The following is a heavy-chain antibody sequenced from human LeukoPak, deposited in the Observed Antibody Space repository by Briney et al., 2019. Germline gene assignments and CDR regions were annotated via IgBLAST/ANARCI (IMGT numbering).Heavy chain of an antibody. CDR2: IYYSGST. CDR1: GGSISSSSYY. D-gene: IGHD2-15*01. Sequence: SETLSLTCTVSGGSISSSSYYWGWIRQPPGKGLEWIGSIYYSGSTYYNPSLKSRVTISVDTSKNQFSLNLSSVTAADTAVYYCARVVAAANVLFDYWGQGTLVTVSS. J-gene: IGHJ4*02. CDR3: ARVVAAANVLFDY. V-gene: IGHV4-39*07.